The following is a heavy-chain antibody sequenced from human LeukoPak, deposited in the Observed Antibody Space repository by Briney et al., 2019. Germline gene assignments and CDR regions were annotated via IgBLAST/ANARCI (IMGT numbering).Heavy chain of an antibody. V-gene: IGHV3-23*01. CDR2: ISGSGDST. J-gene: IGHJ3*02. Sequence: GGSLRLSCAASGFTVTSTYMTWVRRAPGKGLEWVSAISGSGDSTYYADSVKGRFTISRDNSKNTLYLQVSSLRAEDTAVYYCAKDIIVGAIDAFDIWGQGTMVTVSS. CDR1: GFTVTSTY. CDR3: AKDIIVGAIDAFDI. D-gene: IGHD1-26*01.